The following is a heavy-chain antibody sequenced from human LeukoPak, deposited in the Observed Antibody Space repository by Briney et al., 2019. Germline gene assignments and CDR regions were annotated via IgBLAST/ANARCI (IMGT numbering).Heavy chain of an antibody. V-gene: IGHV4-59*12. Sequence: SETLSLTCTVSGGSISSYYWSWIRQPPGKGLEWIGYIYYSGSTNYNPSLKSRVTISVDTSKNQFSLKLSSVTAADTAVYYCARGATVVTHFDYWGQGTLVTVSS. D-gene: IGHD4-23*01. CDR1: GGSISSYY. CDR2: IYYSGST. J-gene: IGHJ4*02. CDR3: ARGATVVTHFDY.